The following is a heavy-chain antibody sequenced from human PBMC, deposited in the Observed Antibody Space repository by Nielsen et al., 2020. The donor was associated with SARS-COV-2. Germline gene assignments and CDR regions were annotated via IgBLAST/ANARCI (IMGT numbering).Heavy chain of an antibody. CDR1: GFTFSSYA. D-gene: IGHD3-3*01. Sequence: GESLKISCAASGFTFSSYAMHWVRQAPGKGLEWVAVISYDGSNKYYADSVKGRFTISRDNSKNTLYLQMNSLRAEDTAAYYCAKKEGYYDFWSGYYLDEGYYYYGMDVWGQGTTVTVSS. J-gene: IGHJ6*02. CDR3: AKKEGYYDFWSGYYLDEGYYYYGMDV. CDR2: ISYDGSNK. V-gene: IGHV3-30*04.